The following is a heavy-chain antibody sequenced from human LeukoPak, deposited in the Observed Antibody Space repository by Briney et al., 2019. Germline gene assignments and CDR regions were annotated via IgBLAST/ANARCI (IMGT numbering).Heavy chain of an antibody. J-gene: IGHJ4*02. Sequence: AASVKVSCKASGFTFTDYYMNWVRQAPGQGLEWMGWINPKSGGRSYAQRFQGRVTMTRDTSISTAYMELSRLRSDDTAVYYCAIGDRVVPASMWFDYWGQGTLVTVSS. CDR3: AIGDRVVPASMWFDY. CDR1: GFTFTDYY. D-gene: IGHD2-2*01. CDR2: INPKSGGR. V-gene: IGHV1-2*02.